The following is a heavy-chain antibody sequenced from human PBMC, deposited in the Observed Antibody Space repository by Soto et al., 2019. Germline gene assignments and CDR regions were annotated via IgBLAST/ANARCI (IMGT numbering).Heavy chain of an antibody. Sequence: SETLSLTCSVSGDSISTVDYFWAWIRQPPGQALEYIGYIYKSTTTYYNPSFESRVAISLDTSKSQFSLTVTSVTASDTAVYFCARGRYCLTGRCFPNWFDSWGQGTLVTVSS. CDR1: GDSISTVDYF. D-gene: IGHD2-15*01. CDR3: ARGRYCLTGRCFPNWFDS. CDR2: IYKSTTT. V-gene: IGHV4-30-4*01. J-gene: IGHJ5*01.